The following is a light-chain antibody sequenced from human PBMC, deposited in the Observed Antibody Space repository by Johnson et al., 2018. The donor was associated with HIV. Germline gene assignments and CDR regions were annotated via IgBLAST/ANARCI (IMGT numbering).Light chain of an antibody. CDR1: SSNIGNNY. J-gene: IGLJ1*01. CDR3: GTWDTSLNAYV. CDR2: DNN. Sequence: QSVLTQPPSVSAAPGQKVTISCSGSSSNIGNNYVSWYQHLPGTAPKLLIYDNNKRPSGIPDRFSASKSGTSATLGITGLQTRDEADYYCGTWDTSLNAYVFGTGTKVTVL. V-gene: IGLV1-51*01.